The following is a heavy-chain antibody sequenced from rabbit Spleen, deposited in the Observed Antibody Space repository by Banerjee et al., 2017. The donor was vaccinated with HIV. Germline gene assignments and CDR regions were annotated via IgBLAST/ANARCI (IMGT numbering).Heavy chain of an antibody. V-gene: IGHV1S40*01. CDR2: IHTRSGGSI. J-gene: IGHJ4*01. CDR1: GFSFSDNYY. Sequence: QSLEESGGDRVKPGASLTLTCTASGFSFSDNYYMCWVRQAPGKGLEWIGCIHTRSGGSIYYATWAKGRFTISKTSPTTVTLQMTSLTAADTATYFCVRDGDGTNVFWYFNFWGPGTLVTVS. D-gene: IGHD7-1*01. CDR3: VRDGDGTNVFWYFNF.